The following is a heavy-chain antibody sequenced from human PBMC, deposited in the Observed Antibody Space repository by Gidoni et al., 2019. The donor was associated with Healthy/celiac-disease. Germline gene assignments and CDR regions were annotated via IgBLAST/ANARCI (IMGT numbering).Heavy chain of an antibody. Sequence: QLQLQESGPGLVKPSETLSLTRTVSGGSISSSSYYWGWIRQPPGKGLEWIGSIYYSGSTYYNPSLKSRVTISVDTSKNQFSLKLSSVTAADTAVYYCARNYYDSSGYLFDYWGQGTLVTVSS. CDR3: ARNYYDSSGYLFDY. V-gene: IGHV4-39*01. CDR2: IYYSGST. D-gene: IGHD3-22*01. J-gene: IGHJ4*02. CDR1: GGSISSSSYY.